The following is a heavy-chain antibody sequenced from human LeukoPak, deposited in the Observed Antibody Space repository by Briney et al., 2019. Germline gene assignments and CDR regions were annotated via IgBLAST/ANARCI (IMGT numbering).Heavy chain of an antibody. J-gene: IGHJ6*03. CDR2: IIPIFGTA. Sequence: ASVKVSCKASGGAFSSYAISWVRQAPGQGLEWMGGIIPIFGTANYAQKFQGRVTITTDESTSTAYMELSSLRSEDTAVYYCARGLFGVVKGKGYYYYMDVWGKGTTVTVSS. V-gene: IGHV1-69*05. CDR1: GGAFSSYA. D-gene: IGHD3-3*01. CDR3: ARGLFGVVKGKGYYYYMDV.